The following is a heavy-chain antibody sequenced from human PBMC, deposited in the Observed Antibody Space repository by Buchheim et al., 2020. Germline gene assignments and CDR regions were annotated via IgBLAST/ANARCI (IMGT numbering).Heavy chain of an antibody. D-gene: IGHD3-16*02. CDR3: ARGYNYVRGSYRYFDY. V-gene: IGHV4-30-4*01. CDR2: IYYSGTT. J-gene: IGHJ4*02. CDR1: GASISTGDYY. Sequence: QVQLQESCPGLVKPSQTLSLTCTVSGASISTGDYYWSWLRPPPGKGLEWIGYIYYSGTTYYNPSLKSRVTISVDTSKNEFSLKLSSVTAADTAVYYCARGYNYVRGSYRYFDYWGQGTL.